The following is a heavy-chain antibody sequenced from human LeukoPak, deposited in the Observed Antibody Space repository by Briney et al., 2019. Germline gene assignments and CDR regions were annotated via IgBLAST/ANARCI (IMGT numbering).Heavy chain of an antibody. Sequence: GGSLRLSCAASGFSLSNYWMHWVRQVPGKGLEWVSSISSSSSYIYYADSVKGRFTISRDNAKNSLYLQMNSLRAEDTAVYYCARGGIAAAGTYWDIWGQGTMVTVSS. CDR3: ARGGIAAAGTYWDI. CDR2: ISSSSSYI. CDR1: GFSLSNYW. V-gene: IGHV3-21*01. J-gene: IGHJ3*02. D-gene: IGHD6-13*01.